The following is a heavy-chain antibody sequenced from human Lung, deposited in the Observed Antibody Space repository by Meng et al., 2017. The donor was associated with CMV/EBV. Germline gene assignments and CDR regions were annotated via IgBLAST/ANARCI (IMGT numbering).Heavy chain of an antibody. D-gene: IGHD3-10*01. Sequence: GESLKISCAASGFTFSSYGMHWVRQAPGKGLEWVAVIWYDGSNKYYADSVKGRFTISRDNSKNTLYLQMNSLRAEDTAVYYCARDLSSFSYYGSGSSLDYWXKGPLVTVSS. CDR2: IWYDGSNK. J-gene: IGHJ4*02. CDR3: ARDLSSFSYYGSGSSLDY. V-gene: IGHV3-33*01. CDR1: GFTFSSYG.